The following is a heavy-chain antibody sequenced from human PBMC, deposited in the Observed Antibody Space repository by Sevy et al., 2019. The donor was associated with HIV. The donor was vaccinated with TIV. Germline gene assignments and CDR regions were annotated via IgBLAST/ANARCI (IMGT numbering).Heavy chain of an antibody. CDR3: IRSRQLGYTAMVPDY. J-gene: IGHJ4*02. V-gene: IGHV3-49*04. D-gene: IGHD5-18*01. Sequence: GGSLRLSCSTSGFNLGDYAMSWDRQSPGKGLEWVGFMRSKAFAGTTEDAASVKGGFTISTDDSKASAHLQMNSLRAEDTGVYYCIRSRQLGYTAMVPDYWGQGTLVTVSS. CDR1: GFNLGDYA. CDR2: MRSKAFAGTT.